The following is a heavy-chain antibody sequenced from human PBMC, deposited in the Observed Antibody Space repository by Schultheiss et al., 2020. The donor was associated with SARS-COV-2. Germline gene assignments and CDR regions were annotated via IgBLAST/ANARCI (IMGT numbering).Heavy chain of an antibody. CDR1: GFTFNKFG. Sequence: GESLKISCTASGFTFNKFGMAWVRQAPGRGLEWVSTINYSGTNTHYADSVKGRFTISRDNAKNSLYLQMNSLRAEDTAVYYCARDYPRYYGMDVWGQGTTVTVSS. V-gene: IGHV3-21*01. CDR2: INYSGTNT. J-gene: IGHJ6*02. CDR3: ARDYPRYYGMDV.